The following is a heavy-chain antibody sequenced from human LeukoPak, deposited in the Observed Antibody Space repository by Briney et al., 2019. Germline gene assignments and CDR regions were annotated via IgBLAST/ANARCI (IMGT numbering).Heavy chain of an antibody. CDR1: GYTFTGYY. CDR3: ATDHVKVGATSTFDY. V-gene: IGHV1-2*02. CDR2: INPNSGGT. D-gene: IGHD1-26*01. Sequence: ASVKVSCKASGYTFTGYYMHWVRQAPGQGLEWMGWINPNSGGTNYAQKFQGRVTMTEDTSTDTAYMELSSLRSEDTAVYYCATDHVKVGATSTFDYWGQGTLVTVSS. J-gene: IGHJ4*02.